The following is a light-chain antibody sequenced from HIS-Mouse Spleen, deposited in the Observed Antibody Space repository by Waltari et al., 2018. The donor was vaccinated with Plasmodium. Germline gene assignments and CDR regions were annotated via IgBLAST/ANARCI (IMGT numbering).Light chain of an antibody. CDR2: GAY. CDR3: QQYNNWSFT. CDR1: QSVSSN. J-gene: IGKJ3*01. Sequence: IVMTQSPATLSVSPGERPTLSCRVSQSVSSNLAWYQQKPCPAPRLLIYGAYTRPSGIPARFSGSGSGSEFTLTISSLQSEDFAVYYCQQYNNWSFTFGPGTKVDIK. V-gene: IGKV3-15*01.